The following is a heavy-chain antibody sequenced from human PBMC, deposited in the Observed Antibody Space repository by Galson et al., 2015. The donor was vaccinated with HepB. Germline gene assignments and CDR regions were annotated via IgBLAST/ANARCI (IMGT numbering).Heavy chain of an antibody. CDR3: ARDGSGYSYGWYYYYYGMDV. D-gene: IGHD5-18*01. CDR2: ISSSSSYI. Sequence: SLRLSCAASGFTFSSYSMNWVRQAPGKGLEWVSSISSSSSYIYYADSVKGRFTISRDNAKNSLYLQMNSLRAEDTAVYYCARDGSGYSYGWYYYYYGMDVWGQGTTVTVSS. J-gene: IGHJ6*02. V-gene: IGHV3-21*01. CDR1: GFTFSSYS.